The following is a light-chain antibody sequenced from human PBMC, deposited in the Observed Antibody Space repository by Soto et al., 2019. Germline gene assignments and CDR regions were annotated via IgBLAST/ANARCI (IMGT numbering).Light chain of an antibody. CDR3: QQYGSSSWT. J-gene: IGKJ1*01. CDR2: GAS. V-gene: IGKV3-20*01. CDR1: QGMSSAY. Sequence: EIVLTQSPDILSLSPGGRATLSCRASQGMSSAYLAWFQQKPGQAPTLLIYGASTRATGIPDRFSGSGSGTDFTLTISRLEPEDFAAHYCQQYGSSSWTFGQGTKVDIK.